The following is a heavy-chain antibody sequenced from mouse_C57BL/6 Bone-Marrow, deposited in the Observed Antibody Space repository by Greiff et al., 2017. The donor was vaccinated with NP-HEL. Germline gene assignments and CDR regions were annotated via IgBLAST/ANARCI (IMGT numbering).Heavy chain of an antibody. Sequence: VQLQQSGAELVRPGASVKLSCTASGFNIKDDYMHWVKQRPEQGLEWIGWIDPENGDTEYASKFQGKATITADTSSNTAYLQLSSLTSEDTAVYYCTTRTWTSPFDYWGQGTTLTVSS. CDR2: IDPENGDT. CDR1: GFNIKDDY. V-gene: IGHV14-4*01. J-gene: IGHJ2*01. CDR3: TTRTWTSPFDY.